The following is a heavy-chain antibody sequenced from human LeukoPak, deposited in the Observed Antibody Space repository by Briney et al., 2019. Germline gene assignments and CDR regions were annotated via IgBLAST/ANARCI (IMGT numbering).Heavy chain of an antibody. CDR2: ISAYNGNT. CDR3: ARLFNYCSSTSCYGPNFDY. J-gene: IGHJ4*02. CDR1: GYTFTSYG. D-gene: IGHD2-2*01. Sequence: ASVKVSCKASGYTFTSYGISWVRQAPGQGLEWTGWISAYNGNTNYAQKLQGRVTMTTDTSTSTAYMELRSLRSDDTAVYYCARLFNYCSSTSCYGPNFDYWGQGTLVTVSS. V-gene: IGHV1-18*04.